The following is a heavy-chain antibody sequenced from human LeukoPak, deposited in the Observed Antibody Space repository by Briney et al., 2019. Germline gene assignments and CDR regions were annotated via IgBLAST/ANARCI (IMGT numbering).Heavy chain of an antibody. D-gene: IGHD3-16*01. CDR2: ISAYNGNT. V-gene: IGHV1-18*01. CDR3: ARSRDWITPPRLEFDP. J-gene: IGHJ5*02. CDR1: GYTFTSYG. Sequence: ASVKVSCKASGYTFTSYGISWVRQAPGQGLEWMGWISAYNGNTNYAQKLQGRVTMTTDTSTSTAYMELRSLRSDDTAVYYCARSRDWITPPRLEFDPWGQGTLVTVSS.